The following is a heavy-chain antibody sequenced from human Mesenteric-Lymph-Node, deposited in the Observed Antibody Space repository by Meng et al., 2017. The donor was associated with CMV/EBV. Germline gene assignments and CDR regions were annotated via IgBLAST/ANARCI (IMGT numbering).Heavy chain of an antibody. CDR1: TSYG. CDR3: AREEYYYDSSGYLYYYGMDV. Sequence: TSYGISWVRQAPGQGLEWMGWISAYNGNTNYAQKLQGRVTMTTDTSTSTAYMELRSLRSDDTAVYYCAREEYYYDSSGYLYYYGMDVWGQGTTVTVSS. D-gene: IGHD3-22*01. CDR2: ISAYNGNT. J-gene: IGHJ6*02. V-gene: IGHV1-18*04.